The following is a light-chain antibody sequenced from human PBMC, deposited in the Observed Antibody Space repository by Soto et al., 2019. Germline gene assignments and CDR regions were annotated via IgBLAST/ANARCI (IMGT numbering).Light chain of an antibody. CDR2: GAY. V-gene: IGKV3-11*01. Sequence: EIVLTQSPASLSLSPGERATLSCRASQSIDNYLVWYQQKPGQAPRLLIFGAYNRATGIQARFSGSGSGTDFTLTIKSLEPDDFAVYYCKQRDSWPITFGQGTRLEIK. CDR1: QSIDNY. CDR3: KQRDSWPIT. J-gene: IGKJ5*01.